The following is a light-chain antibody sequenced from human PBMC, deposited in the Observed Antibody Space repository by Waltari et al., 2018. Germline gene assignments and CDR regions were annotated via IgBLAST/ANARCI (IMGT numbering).Light chain of an antibody. J-gene: IGKJ1*01. CDR3: QQYDTWPRT. Sequence: EKVMTQSPATLSVSPGERATLSCRASQSVSSNLAWYQQKPGQAPRLLVYGASTRATGIPARFSGSRSGTEFTLTISSLQSGDVAVYYCQQYDTWPRTFGQGTKVEIK. CDR1: QSVSSN. V-gene: IGKV3-15*01. CDR2: GAS.